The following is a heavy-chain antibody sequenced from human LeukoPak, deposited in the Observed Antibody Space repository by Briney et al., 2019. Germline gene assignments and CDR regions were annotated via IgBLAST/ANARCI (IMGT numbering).Heavy chain of an antibody. Sequence: SVKVSCKASGGTFSSYAISWVRQAPGQGLEWMGGIIPIFGTANYAQKFQGRVTITADESTSTAYMELSSLRSDDTAVYYCARGPPNWGYEYWGPGTLVTVSS. J-gene: IGHJ4*02. CDR1: GGTFSSYA. CDR2: IIPIFGTA. V-gene: IGHV1-69*13. CDR3: ARGPPNWGYEY. D-gene: IGHD7-27*01.